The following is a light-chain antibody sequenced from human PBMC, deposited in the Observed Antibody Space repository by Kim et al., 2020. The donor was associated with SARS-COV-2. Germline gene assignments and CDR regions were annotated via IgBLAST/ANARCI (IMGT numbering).Light chain of an antibody. CDR2: QDS. Sequence: VSPGQTASITCSGDKLGDKYACWYQQKPGQSPVLVIYQDSKRPSGIPERFSGSNSGNTATLTISGTQAMDEADYYCQAWDSSTVVFGGETQLTVL. V-gene: IGLV3-1*01. CDR1: KLGDKY. CDR3: QAWDSSTVV. J-gene: IGLJ2*01.